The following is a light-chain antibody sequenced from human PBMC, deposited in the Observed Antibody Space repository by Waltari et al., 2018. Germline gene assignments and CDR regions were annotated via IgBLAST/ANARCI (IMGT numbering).Light chain of an antibody. Sequence: QSALTQPASVSGSPGQAITISCTGSSSDVGANNYVSWYRQYPGKAPQVLIYEVSNRPSGVSNRFSGSNAGNTASLTISGLQAEDEADYYCLSYTNTAVRVFGGGTRLTVL. CDR2: EVS. CDR3: LSYTNTAVRV. V-gene: IGLV2-14*01. J-gene: IGLJ3*02. CDR1: SSDVGANNY.